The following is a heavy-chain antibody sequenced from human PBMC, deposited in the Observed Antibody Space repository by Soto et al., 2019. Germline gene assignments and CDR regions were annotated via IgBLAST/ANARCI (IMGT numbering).Heavy chain of an antibody. CDR1: GDTLNFYT. J-gene: IGHJ4*02. D-gene: IGHD3-10*01. CDR3: ATNYGSGSTHFDN. CDR2: GIPMVAMS. Sequence: QVQLVQSGAEVKKPGSSVRVSCTASGDTLNFYTISWVRQAPGQGREWMGRGIPMVAMSSYAQKFQGRVTISADKSTSTVYMDLRSLRSEDTAMYYCATNYGSGSTHFDNWGQGTLVTVSS. V-gene: IGHV1-69*02.